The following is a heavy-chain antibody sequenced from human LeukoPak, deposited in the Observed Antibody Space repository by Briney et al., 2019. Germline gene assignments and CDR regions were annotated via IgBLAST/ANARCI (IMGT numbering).Heavy chain of an antibody. CDR3: ARVAMVRGVIGFDP. V-gene: IGHV3-7*01. Sequence: GGSLRLSCAASGFTFSSYWMSWVRQAPGQGLEWVANIKQDGSEKYYVDSVKGRFTISRDNAKNSLYLQMNSLRAEDTAVYYCARVAMVRGVIGFDPWGQGTLVTVS. CDR2: IKQDGSEK. D-gene: IGHD3-10*01. J-gene: IGHJ5*02. CDR1: GFTFSSYW.